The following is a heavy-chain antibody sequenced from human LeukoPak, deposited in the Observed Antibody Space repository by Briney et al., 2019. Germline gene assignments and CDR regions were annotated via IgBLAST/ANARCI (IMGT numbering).Heavy chain of an antibody. Sequence: ASVKVSCKASGYTFTSYGISWVRQAPGQGLEWMGWISAYNGNTSYAQKFQGRVTMTRDTSTSTVYMELSSLRSEDTAVYYCAREGAAAGSPYGMDVWGQGTTVTVSS. CDR2: ISAYNGNT. CDR3: AREGAAAGSPYGMDV. CDR1: GYTFTSYG. D-gene: IGHD6-13*01. V-gene: IGHV1-18*01. J-gene: IGHJ6*02.